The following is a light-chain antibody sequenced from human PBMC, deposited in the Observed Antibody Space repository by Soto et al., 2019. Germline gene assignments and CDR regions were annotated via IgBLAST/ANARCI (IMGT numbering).Light chain of an antibody. CDR2: EVS. J-gene: IGLJ2*01. Sequence: QSALTQPACVSGSPGQSITISCTGTSSDVGGYSYVSWYQQHPGKTPKLMIYEVSNRPSGVSHRFSGSKSGNTASLTISGLQTEDEADYYCSSFSSITREVFGGGTKVTVL. CDR3: SSFSSITREV. CDR1: SSDVGGYSY. V-gene: IGLV2-14*01.